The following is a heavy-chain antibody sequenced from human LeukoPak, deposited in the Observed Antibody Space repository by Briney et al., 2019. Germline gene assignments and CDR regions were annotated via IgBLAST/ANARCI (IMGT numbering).Heavy chain of an antibody. D-gene: IGHD3-22*01. CDR1: GYSISSGYY. CDR3: ARVLYDTRTFDY. J-gene: IGHJ4*02. Sequence: SETLSLTCDVSGYSISSGYYWAWIRQTPGKGLQYIGVIYSTGDAYYSPSLKSRVTMSVDTSKNQFSLQLTSVTGADTAIYYCARVLYDTRTFDYWGQGTLVTVSS. CDR2: IYSTGDA. V-gene: IGHV4-38-2*01.